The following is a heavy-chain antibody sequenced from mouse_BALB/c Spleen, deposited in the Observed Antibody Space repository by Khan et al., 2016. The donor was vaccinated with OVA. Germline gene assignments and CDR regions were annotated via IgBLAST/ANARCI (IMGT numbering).Heavy chain of an antibody. CDR1: GYTFTTYY. Sequence: QLQQSGPDLVKPGTSVRISCKASGYTFTTYYIHWVKQRPGQGLEWIGWIYPGNVNTNYNEKFKGKATLTADKSSSTAYMQLSSLTSEDSAFYFCARDDYFVGDAMDYWGQGSSVTVSS. V-gene: IGHV1S56*01. CDR2: IYPGNVNT. CDR3: ARDDYFVGDAMDY. D-gene: IGHD2-4*01. J-gene: IGHJ4*01.